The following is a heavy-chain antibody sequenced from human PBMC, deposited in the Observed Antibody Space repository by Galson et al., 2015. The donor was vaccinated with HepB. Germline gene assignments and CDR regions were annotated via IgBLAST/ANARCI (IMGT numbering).Heavy chain of an antibody. CDR2: ISFDGSNK. CDR3: ARDHRRMDFDRNPYYYSYYMDV. CDR1: GFTFSSFG. D-gene: IGHD1-14*01. V-gene: IGHV3-30*03. J-gene: IGHJ6*03. Sequence: SLRLSCAASGFTFSSFGIHWVRQAPGKGLEWVAVISFDGSNKYYADSVKGRYTISRDNSKNTLYLQMNSLRTEGTAVYYWARDHRRMDFDRNPYYYSYYMDVWGKGATVTVSS.